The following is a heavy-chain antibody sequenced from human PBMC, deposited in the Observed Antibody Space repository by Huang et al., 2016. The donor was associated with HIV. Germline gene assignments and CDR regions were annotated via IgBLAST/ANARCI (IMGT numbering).Heavy chain of an antibody. Sequence: EVQLMESGGGLVQPGGSLRLSCAASGFTFSTYNMNWVRQAPGKGLEGVSYITSSSGSIYNADFVKGRFTISRDNAKNSLYLQMNSLRAEDTAVYYCARFGSYYYGSGSYLDAFDIWGQGTMVTVSS. CDR2: ITSSSGSI. CDR3: ARFGSYYYGSGSYLDAFDI. V-gene: IGHV3-48*01. J-gene: IGHJ3*02. CDR1: GFTFSTYN. D-gene: IGHD3-10*01.